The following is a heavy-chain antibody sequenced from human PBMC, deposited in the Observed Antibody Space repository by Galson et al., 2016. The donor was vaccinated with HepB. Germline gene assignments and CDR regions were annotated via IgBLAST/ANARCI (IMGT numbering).Heavy chain of an antibody. CDR1: GFTFSYYG. V-gene: IGHV3-30*03. CDR2: ISHDGSLK. J-gene: IGHJ5*02. CDR3: ARADAEEGTNWFDP. D-gene: IGHD1-1*01. Sequence: SLRLSCAASGFTFSYYGMHWVRQAPGKGLEWVTIISHDGSLKFYADSVKGRFTISRDNSKNTLYLQMNSLRVDDTAIYYCARADAEEGTNWFDPWGQGTLVTVSS.